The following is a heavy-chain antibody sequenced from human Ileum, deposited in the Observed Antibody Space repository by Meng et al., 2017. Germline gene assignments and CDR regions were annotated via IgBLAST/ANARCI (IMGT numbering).Heavy chain of an antibody. J-gene: IGHJ4*02. CDR3: TRFNYVNYYRNY. Sequence: GESLKISWVASGFTFSDYAISWVRQAPGKGLEWGSFIRTKSCGWTTEYAASVKCRFTISRDDSKSIAYLEMNRLTTEDTAVYYCTRFNYVNYYRNYWGQGTLVTVSS. D-gene: IGHD3-22*01. V-gene: IGHV3-49*04. CDR2: IRTKSCGWTT. CDR1: GFTFSDYA.